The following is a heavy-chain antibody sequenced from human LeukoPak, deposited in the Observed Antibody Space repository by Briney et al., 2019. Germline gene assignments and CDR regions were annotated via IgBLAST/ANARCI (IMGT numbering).Heavy chain of an antibody. CDR3: ARRVGATTFDY. D-gene: IGHD1-26*01. CDR2: IIPIFGTA. Sequence: SVKVSCKASGGTFSNYIISWVRQAPGQGLEWMGEIIPIFGTANYAQKLQGRATITADGSTRTAYMELSSLRSEDTAVYYCARRVGATTFDYWGQGTLVTVSS. CDR1: GGTFSNYI. J-gene: IGHJ4*02. V-gene: IGHV1-69*13.